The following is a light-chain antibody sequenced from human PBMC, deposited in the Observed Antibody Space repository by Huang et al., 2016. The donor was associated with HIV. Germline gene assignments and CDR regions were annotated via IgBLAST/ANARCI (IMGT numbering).Light chain of an antibody. CDR3: QQCDNLPFT. J-gene: IGKJ3*01. V-gene: IGKV1-33*01. Sequence: DIQMTQSPSSLSASVGDRATITCQASQDISNYLNWYQQKPVKAPKLRIYDTSNLETGVPSRFSGSGSGAYFTFTISSLQPEDIATYYCQQCDNLPFTFGPGTKVDIK. CDR1: QDISNY. CDR2: DTS.